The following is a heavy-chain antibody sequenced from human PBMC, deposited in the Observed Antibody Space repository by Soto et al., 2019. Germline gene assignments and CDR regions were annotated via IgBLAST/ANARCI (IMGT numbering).Heavy chain of an antibody. Sequence: GGSLRLSCAASGFSFNNAWMNWVRQAPGKGLEWVGRIKSKTDGGATAYAAPVKGRFTLSRDDSKTTLFLQMNTLKTEDTGVYFFSPGRGVGWDRGFDSWGQGNLVTGSS. CDR3: SPGRGVGWDRGFDS. CDR2: IKSKTDGGAT. V-gene: IGHV3-15*07. J-gene: IGHJ4*01. D-gene: IGHD3-10*01. CDR1: GFSFNNAW.